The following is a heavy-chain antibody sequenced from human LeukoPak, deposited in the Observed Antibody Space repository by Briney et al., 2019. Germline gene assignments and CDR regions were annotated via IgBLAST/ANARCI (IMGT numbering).Heavy chain of an antibody. CDR1: GFTFSDYW. J-gene: IGHJ4*02. CDR3: ARDLGDYVFDY. D-gene: IGHD4-17*01. V-gene: IGHV3-74*01. CDR2: INSDGTSR. Sequence: PGGSLRLSCAASGFTFSDYWVHWVRQAPGRGLVWVSPINSDGTSRNYADSVRGRFTISRDNAKNTLYLQMNSLRADDTAVYHCARDLGDYVFDYWGQGTLVTVSS.